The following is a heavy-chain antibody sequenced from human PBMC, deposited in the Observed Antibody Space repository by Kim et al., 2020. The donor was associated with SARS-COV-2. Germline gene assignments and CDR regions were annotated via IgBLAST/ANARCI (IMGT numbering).Heavy chain of an antibody. J-gene: IGHJ6*02. CDR3: ARERREPAAILGWNSQSSYYYGMDV. V-gene: IGHV1-24*01. Sequence: ASVTVSCKVSGDTLTELSVHWVRQAPGKGPEWVANFDPETGETIYAQKFRGRVTMTEDTSTDTAYLELSSLRSDDTAVYFCARERREPAAILGWNSQSSYYYGMDVWGQGTTVTVSS. CDR1: GDTLTELS. CDR2: FDPETGET. D-gene: IGHD2-2*02.